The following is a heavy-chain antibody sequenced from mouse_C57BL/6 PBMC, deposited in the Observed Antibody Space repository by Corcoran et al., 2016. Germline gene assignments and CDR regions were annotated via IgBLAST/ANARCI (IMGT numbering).Heavy chain of an antibody. D-gene: IGHD1-1*01. CDR2: INPNNGGT. J-gene: IGHJ2*01. CDR1: GYTFTDYY. V-gene: IGHV1-26*01. CDR3: ARDYGSSYAFDY. Sequence: EVQLQQSGPELVKPGASVKISCKASGYTFTDYYMNWVKQSHGKSLEWIGDINPNNGGTSYNQKFKGKATLTVDKSSSTASMELRSPTSEDSAVYYCARDYGSSYAFDYWGQGTTLTVSS.